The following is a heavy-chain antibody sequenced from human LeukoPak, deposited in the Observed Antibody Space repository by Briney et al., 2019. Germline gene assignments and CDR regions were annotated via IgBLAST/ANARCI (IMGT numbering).Heavy chain of an antibody. J-gene: IGHJ4*02. Sequence: ASVKVSCKASGYTFTGYYMHWVRQAPGQGLEWMGRINPNSGGTNYAQRFQGRVTMTRDTSISTAYMELSRLRSDDTAVYYCARVLIAVAGDYWGQGTLVTVSS. CDR3: ARVLIAVAGDY. V-gene: IGHV1-2*06. CDR1: GYTFTGYY. CDR2: INPNSGGT. D-gene: IGHD6-19*01.